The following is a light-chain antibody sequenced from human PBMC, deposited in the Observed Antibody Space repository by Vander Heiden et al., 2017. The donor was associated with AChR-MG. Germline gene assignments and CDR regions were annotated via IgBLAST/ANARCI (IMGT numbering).Light chain of an antibody. CDR2: DDG. CDR3: QVWDSTSDQVV. V-gene: IGLV3-21*02. Sequence: SYVLTQPPSVSVAPGETARITCWGNDIGSKTVHWYQQNPGQAPLLVVYDDGDRPSGIPERFSGSNSGDTATLTLSRVEAGDEADYYCQVWDSTSDQVVFGGGTKLTVL. J-gene: IGLJ2*01. CDR1: DIGSKT.